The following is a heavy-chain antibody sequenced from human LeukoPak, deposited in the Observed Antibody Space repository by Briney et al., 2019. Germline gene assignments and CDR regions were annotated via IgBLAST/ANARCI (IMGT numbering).Heavy chain of an antibody. D-gene: IGHD3-10*01. CDR3: ARGMVRGVSILDY. V-gene: IGHV3-30*03. J-gene: IGHJ4*02. Sequence: GGSLRLSCAASGFTFSSYGMHWVRQAPGKGLEWVAVISYDGSNKYYADSVKGRFTISRDNAKNSLYLQMNSLRAEDTAVYYCARGMVRGVSILDYWGQGTLVTVSS. CDR2: ISYDGSNK. CDR1: GFTFSSYG.